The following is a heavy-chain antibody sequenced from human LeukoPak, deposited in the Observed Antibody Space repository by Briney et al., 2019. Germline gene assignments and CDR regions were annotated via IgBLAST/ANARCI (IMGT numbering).Heavy chain of an antibody. J-gene: IGHJ4*02. D-gene: IGHD5-12*01. CDR3: ASGYSGYDLPY. CDR1: GFTVSSNY. V-gene: IGHV3-53*01. Sequence: GGSLRLSCAASGFTVSSNYMSWVRQAPGKGLEWVSVIYSGGSTYYADSVKGRFTTSRDNSKNTLYLQMNSLRAEDTAVYYCASGYSGYDLPYWGQGTLVTVSS. CDR2: IYSGGST.